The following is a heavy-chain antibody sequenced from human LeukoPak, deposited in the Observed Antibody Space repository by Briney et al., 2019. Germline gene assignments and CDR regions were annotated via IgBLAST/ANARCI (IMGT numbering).Heavy chain of an antibody. V-gene: IGHV3-30*18. CDR2: ISYDGSNK. J-gene: IGHJ4*02. CDR3: AKDWRSSSGCLDY. Sequence: GGSLRLSCTASGFTFSSYGMHWVRQAPGKGLEWVAVISYDGSNKYYAGSVKGRFTISRDNSKNTLYLQMNSLRAEDTAVYYCAKDWRSSSGCLDYWGQGTLVTVSS. D-gene: IGHD6-19*01. CDR1: GFTFSSYG.